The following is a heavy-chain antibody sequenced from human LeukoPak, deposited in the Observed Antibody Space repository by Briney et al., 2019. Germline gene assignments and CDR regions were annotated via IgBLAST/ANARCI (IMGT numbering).Heavy chain of an antibody. D-gene: IGHD3-3*01. Sequence: GGSLRLSCAASGFTFSSYSMNWVRQAPGKGLEWVSSISSSSSYIYYADSVKGRFTISRDNAKNSLYLQMNSLRAEDTAVYYCARASRITIFEYYYYMDVWGKGTTVTVSS. V-gene: IGHV3-21*01. J-gene: IGHJ6*03. CDR1: GFTFSSYS. CDR3: ARASRITIFEYYYYMDV. CDR2: ISSSSSYI.